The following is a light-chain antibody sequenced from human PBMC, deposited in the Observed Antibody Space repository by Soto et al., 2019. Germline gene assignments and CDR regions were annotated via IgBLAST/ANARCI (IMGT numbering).Light chain of an antibody. Sequence: EIVLTQSPGTLSLSPGERATLSCRASQSVSSSYLAWYQQKPDQAPRLLIYGASSRATGIPDRFSGSGSGTDFTLTISRLEPEDFALYYCQQYGSSPVTFGQGTKLEIK. V-gene: IGKV3-20*01. CDR1: QSVSSSY. CDR3: QQYGSSPVT. CDR2: GAS. J-gene: IGKJ2*01.